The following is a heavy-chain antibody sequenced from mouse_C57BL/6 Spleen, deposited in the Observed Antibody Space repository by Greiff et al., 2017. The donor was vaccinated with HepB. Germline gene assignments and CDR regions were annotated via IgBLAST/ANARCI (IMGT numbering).Heavy chain of an antibody. Sequence: QVQLQQSGAELVRPGTSVKLSCKASGYTFTSYWMHWVKQRPGQGLEWIGVIDPSDSYTNYNQKFKGKATLTVDTSSSTAYMQLSSLTSEDSAVYYCARVTVGYFDYWGQGTTLTVSS. D-gene: IGHD1-1*01. CDR1: GYTFTSYW. J-gene: IGHJ2*01. V-gene: IGHV1-59*01. CDR2: IDPSDSYT. CDR3: ARVTVGYFDY.